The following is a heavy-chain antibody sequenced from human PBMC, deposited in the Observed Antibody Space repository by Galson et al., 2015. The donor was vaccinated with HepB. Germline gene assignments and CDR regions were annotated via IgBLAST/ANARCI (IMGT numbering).Heavy chain of an antibody. CDR3: ARGLAAWYYYYMDV. CDR2: ISSNGGST. D-gene: IGHD6-13*01. J-gene: IGHJ6*03. V-gene: IGHV3-64*01. Sequence: SLRLSCAASGFTFSSYAMHWVRQAPGKGLEYVSAISSNGGSTYYANSVKGRFTISRDNSKNTLYLQMGSLRAEDMAVYYCARGLAAWYYYYMDVWGKGTTVTVSS. CDR1: GFTFSSYA.